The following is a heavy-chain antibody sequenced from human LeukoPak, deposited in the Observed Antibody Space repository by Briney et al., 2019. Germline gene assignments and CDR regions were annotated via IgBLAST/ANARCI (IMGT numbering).Heavy chain of an antibody. Sequence: GRSLRLSCAASGFTVSSNYMSWVRQAPGKGLEWVSVIYSGGSTYYADSVKGRFTLSRDISKNTLYLQMNSPRAEDTAVYYRARGLYGDTGWDYWGQGTLVTVSS. CDR3: ARGLYGDTGWDY. D-gene: IGHD4-17*01. J-gene: IGHJ4*02. V-gene: IGHV3-66*01. CDR1: GFTVSSNY. CDR2: IYSGGST.